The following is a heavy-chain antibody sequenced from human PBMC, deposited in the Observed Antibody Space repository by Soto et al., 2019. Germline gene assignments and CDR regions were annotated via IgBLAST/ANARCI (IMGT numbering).Heavy chain of an antibody. V-gene: IGHV3-30-3*01. CDR1: GFTFSSYA. J-gene: IGHJ6*02. D-gene: IGHD6-13*01. CDR2: ISYDGSNK. CDR3: ARVSSSWYGTSYYYYYYGMDV. Sequence: GGSLRLSCAASGFTFSSYAMHWVRQAPGKGLEWVAVISYDGSNKYYADSVKGRFTISRDNSKNTLYLQMNSLRAEDTAVYYCARVSSSWYGTSYYYYYYGMDVWGQGTTVTVSS.